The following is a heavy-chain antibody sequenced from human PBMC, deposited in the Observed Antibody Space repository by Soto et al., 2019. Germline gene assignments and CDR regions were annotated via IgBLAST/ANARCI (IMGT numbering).Heavy chain of an antibody. CDR3: ARAQFEVFSGSYYFDY. CDR1: GDNVSSNSAA. Sequence: PSQTRSLTCAISGDNVSSNSAAWNWIRQSPSRGLEWLGRTYYRSKWYNDYAVSVKSRITINPDTSKNQFSLQLNSVTPEDTAVYYCARAQFEVFSGSYYFDYWGQGTLVTVSS. V-gene: IGHV6-1*01. J-gene: IGHJ4*02. D-gene: IGHD1-26*01. CDR2: TYYRSKWYN.